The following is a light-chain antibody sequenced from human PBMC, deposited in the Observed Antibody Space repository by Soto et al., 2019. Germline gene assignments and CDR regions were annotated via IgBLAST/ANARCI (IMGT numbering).Light chain of an antibody. CDR2: GAS. J-gene: IGKJ3*01. CDR3: LQDYNYPRT. Sequence: QMTQFPSSLSASVGDTVTITCRASQGIRFDLAWYQQKPGKAPNLLIYGASTLQTGFPSRFSGSGSGTVVTLTISSLQPEDFATYYCLQDYNYPRTFGPGTKVDIK. CDR1: QGIRFD. V-gene: IGKV1-6*01.